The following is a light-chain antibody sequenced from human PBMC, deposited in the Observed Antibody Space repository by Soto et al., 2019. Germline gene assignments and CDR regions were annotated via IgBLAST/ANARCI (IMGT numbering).Light chain of an antibody. CDR1: SSNIGAGYH. J-gene: IGLJ2*01. Sequence: QSVLTQPPSVSGAPGQRVTISCTGSSSNIGAGYHVHWYQQLPGVAPKLLIYDNTNRPSGVPDRFSGSKSGTSASLAITGLQAEDEAHYYCQSYDNRLSGSVVFGGGTKLTVL. CDR2: DNT. CDR3: QSYDNRLSGSVV. V-gene: IGLV1-40*01.